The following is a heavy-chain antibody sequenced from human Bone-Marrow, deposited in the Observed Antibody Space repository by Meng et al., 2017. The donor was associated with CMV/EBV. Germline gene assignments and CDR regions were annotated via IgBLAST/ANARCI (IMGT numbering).Heavy chain of an antibody. D-gene: IGHD1-14*01. CDR2: IKYDGSEK. J-gene: IGHJ4*02. Sequence: GESLKISCAASGFTFSSYSMNWVRQAPGKGLEWVANIKYDGSEKFYVDSVKGRFTISRDNAKNSLFLQMNSLRVDDTAVYYCGRNRVDFWGQGILVIVSS. CDR3: GRNRVDF. V-gene: IGHV3-7*01. CDR1: GFTFSSYS.